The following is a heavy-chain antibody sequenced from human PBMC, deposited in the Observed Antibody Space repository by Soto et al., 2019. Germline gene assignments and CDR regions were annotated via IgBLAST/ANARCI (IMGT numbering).Heavy chain of an antibody. CDR1: GFTVSSNY. CDR3: ARDRVESGYPEYFQH. Sequence: EVQLVESGGGLIQPGGSLRLSCAASGFTVSSNYMSWVRQAPGKGLEWVSVIYSGGSTYYADSVKGRFTISRDNSKSTLYLQMNRLRAEDTAVYYCARDRVESGYPEYFQHWGQGTLVTVSS. J-gene: IGHJ1*01. V-gene: IGHV3-53*01. CDR2: IYSGGST. D-gene: IGHD3-22*01.